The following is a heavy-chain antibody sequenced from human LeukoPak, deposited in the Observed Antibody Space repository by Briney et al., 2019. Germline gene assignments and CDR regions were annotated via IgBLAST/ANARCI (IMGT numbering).Heavy chain of an antibody. Sequence: ASVKVSCQASGYTFTGYYMHWVRPAPGQGLAWMGWINPKSGGTKYAQKFQGMVTMTRDTSISTAYMELSRLRSDDTAVYYCAGGYCSGGSCYPWGQGTLVTVSS. CDR3: AGGYCSGGSCYP. CDR2: INPKSGGT. D-gene: IGHD2-15*01. CDR1: GYTFTGYY. J-gene: IGHJ4*02. V-gene: IGHV1-2*02.